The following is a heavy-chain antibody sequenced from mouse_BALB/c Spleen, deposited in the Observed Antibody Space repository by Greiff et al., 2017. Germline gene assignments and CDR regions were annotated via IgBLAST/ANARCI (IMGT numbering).Heavy chain of an antibody. Sequence: EVQRVESGGGLVQPGGSMKLSCVASGFTFSNYWMNWVRQSPEKGLEWVAEIRLKSNNYATHYAESVKGRFTISRDDSKSSVYLQMNNLRAEDTGIYYCTRGGKNAMDYWGQGTSVTVSS. J-gene: IGHJ4*01. V-gene: IGHV6-6*02. D-gene: IGHD2-1*01. CDR3: TRGGKNAMDY. CDR2: IRLKSNNYAT. CDR1: GFTFSNYW.